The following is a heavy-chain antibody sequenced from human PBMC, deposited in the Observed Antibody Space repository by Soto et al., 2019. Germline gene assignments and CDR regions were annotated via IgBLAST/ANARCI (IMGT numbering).Heavy chain of an antibody. CDR2: IYHTGST. CDR3: ATLPPRIELAVLPIPT. J-gene: IGHJ5*02. D-gene: IGHD2-8*02. CDR1: GGSISSTNW. Sequence: QVQLRESGPGPVKPSGTLSLSCTVSGGSISSTNWWTWVRQSPGKGLEWIGEIYHTGSTTYNPSLRGRVTMSVDKSNNQSSRKLRYVTSADTAMYYCATLPPRIELAVLPIPTWGQGTLVTVSA. V-gene: IGHV4-4*02.